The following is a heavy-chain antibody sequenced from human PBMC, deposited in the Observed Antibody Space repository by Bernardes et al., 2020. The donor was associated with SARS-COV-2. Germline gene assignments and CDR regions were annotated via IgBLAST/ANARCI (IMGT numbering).Heavy chain of an antibody. D-gene: IGHD2-15*01. CDR3: ARAPVVIQWPLYYYYGMDV. J-gene: IGHJ6*02. V-gene: IGHV4-59*01. CDR2: IYYSGST. Sequence: SEPLSLTCTVSGGSISSYYWSWIRQPPGKGLEWIGYIYYSGSTNYNPSLKSRVTISVDTSKNQFSLKLSSVTTADTAVYYCARAPVVIQWPLYYYYGMDVWGQGTTVTVSS. CDR1: GGSISSYY.